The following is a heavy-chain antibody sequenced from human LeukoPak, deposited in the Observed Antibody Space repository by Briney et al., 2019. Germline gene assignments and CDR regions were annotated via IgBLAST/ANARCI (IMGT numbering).Heavy chain of an antibody. Sequence: ASVKVSCKASGYTFTGYYMHWVRQAPGQGLEWMGWINPNSGGTNYAQKFQGRVTMTRDTSISTAYMELSSLRSEDTAVYYCAADLRQLERRWLTGPLDYWGQGTLVTVSS. J-gene: IGHJ4*02. CDR3: AADLRQLERRWLTGPLDY. CDR2: INPNSGGT. CDR1: GYTFTGYY. V-gene: IGHV1-2*02. D-gene: IGHD1-1*01.